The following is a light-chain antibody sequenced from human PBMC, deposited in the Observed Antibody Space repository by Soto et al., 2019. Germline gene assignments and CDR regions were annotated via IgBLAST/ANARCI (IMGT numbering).Light chain of an antibody. CDR2: AAS. CDR1: QGISNY. CDR3: QEYHSVPCT. Sequence: DIQMTQSPSSLSASVGDRVTITCRASQGISNYLAWYQQKPGKVPKLLIYAASTLQSGVPSRFSGSGSGTDFALTIGSLQPEDVATDYCQEYHSVPCTFGQGTMVEIK. J-gene: IGKJ1*01. V-gene: IGKV1-27*01.